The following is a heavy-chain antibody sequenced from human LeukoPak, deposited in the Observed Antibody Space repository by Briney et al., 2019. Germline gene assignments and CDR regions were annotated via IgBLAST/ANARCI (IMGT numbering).Heavy chain of an antibody. V-gene: IGHV4-30-4*01. D-gene: IGHD3-22*01. CDR3: ARDNTVSITLIPRRDWLDP. CDR1: GDSISNGDYY. J-gene: IGHJ5*02. Sequence: PSETLSLTCTVSGDSISNGDYYWSWIRQPPGKGLEWIGYIHDSGSTYYNPSLKTRLAMSVDTSKNQFSLNLSSVTAADTAVYYCARDNTVSITLIPRRDWLDPWGQGILVTVSS. CDR2: IHDSGST.